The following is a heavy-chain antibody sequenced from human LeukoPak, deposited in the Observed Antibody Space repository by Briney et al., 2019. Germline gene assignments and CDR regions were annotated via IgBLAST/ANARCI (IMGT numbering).Heavy chain of an antibody. D-gene: IGHD3-22*01. J-gene: IGHJ4*02. Sequence: GGSLRLSCAASGFTFSDHYMDWVRQAPGKGLEWVAVIWYDGSNKYYADSVKGRFTISRDNSKNTLYLQMNSLRAEDTAVYYCANSDYYDSSGYYPFDYWGQGTLVTVSS. CDR3: ANSDYYDSSGYYPFDY. CDR2: IWYDGSNK. V-gene: IGHV3-33*08. CDR1: GFTFSDHY.